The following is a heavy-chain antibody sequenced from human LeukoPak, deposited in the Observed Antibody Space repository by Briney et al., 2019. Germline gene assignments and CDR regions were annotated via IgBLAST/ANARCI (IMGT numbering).Heavy chain of an antibody. D-gene: IGHD2-21*02. V-gene: IGHV3-15*04. CDR3: TTDPTPTYCGGDCLEYFQH. Sequence: PGGSLTLSCAASGFTFSDAWMGWVRQAPGKGLEWVGRIESETDGGTTDYAAPVKGRFTISRVDSTDTLYLQMNSLQTGDTAVYYCTTDPTPTYCGGDCLEYFQHWGQGTLVTVSS. J-gene: IGHJ1*01. CDR2: IESETDGGTT. CDR1: GFTFSDAW.